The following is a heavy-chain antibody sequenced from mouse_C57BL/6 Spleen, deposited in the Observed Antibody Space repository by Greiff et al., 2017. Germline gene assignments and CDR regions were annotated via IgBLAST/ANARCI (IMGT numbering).Heavy chain of an antibody. CDR1: GYTFTSYW. CDR3: ARVDGYPHYYAKDY. Sequence: QVQLQQPGAELVRPGSSVKLSCKASGYTFTSYWMDWVKQRPGQGLEWIGNIYPSDSETHYNQKFKDKATLTVDKSSSTAYMQLSSLTSEDSAVYYCARVDGYPHYYAKDYWGQGTSVTVSS. CDR2: IYPSDSET. J-gene: IGHJ4*01. D-gene: IGHD2-3*01. V-gene: IGHV1-61*01.